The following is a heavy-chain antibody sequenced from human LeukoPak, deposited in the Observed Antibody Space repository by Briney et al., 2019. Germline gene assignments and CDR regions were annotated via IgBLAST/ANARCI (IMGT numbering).Heavy chain of an antibody. Sequence: GGSLRLSCAASGFTFSSYAMTWVRQAPGKGLEWVSSIDANGAGTFYADSVKGRFSISRDNAKNTLGLQMHSLTAEDTAVYYCAKDQSYYNWFDPWGQGTLVTVSP. J-gene: IGHJ5*02. CDR1: GFTFSSYA. CDR2: IDANGAGT. V-gene: IGHV3-23*01. CDR3: AKDQSYYNWFDP. D-gene: IGHD3-10*01.